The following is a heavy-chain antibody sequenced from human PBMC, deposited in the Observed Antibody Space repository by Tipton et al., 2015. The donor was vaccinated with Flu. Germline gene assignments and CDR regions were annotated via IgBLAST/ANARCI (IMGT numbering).Heavy chain of an antibody. D-gene: IGHD4-17*01. CDR3: ARDYGDLNWFDP. CDR1: GGSISSSSYY. CDR2: IYTSGST. J-gene: IGHJ5*02. Sequence: LSCTVSGGSISSSSYYWTWIRQPAGKGLEWIGQIYTSGSTKYNPSLKSRVTMSLDTSKNHFSPKLSSVTAADTAMYYCARDYGDLNWFDPWGQGTLVTVSS. V-gene: IGHV4-61*09.